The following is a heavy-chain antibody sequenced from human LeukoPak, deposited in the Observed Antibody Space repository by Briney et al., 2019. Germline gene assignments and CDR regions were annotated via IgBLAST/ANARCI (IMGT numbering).Heavy chain of an antibody. J-gene: IGHJ1*01. Sequence: PGGSLRLSCAASGFTFSTYTMTWVRQAPGKGLEWVSSISSGSSSIYYADSVKGRFTISRDNAKNSLYLQMNSLRAEDTAVYFCARDLSTSTGGYLQHWGQGTLVTVSS. CDR3: ARDLSTSTGGYLQH. CDR2: ISSGSSSI. CDR1: GFTFSTYT. D-gene: IGHD2-2*01. V-gene: IGHV3-21*01.